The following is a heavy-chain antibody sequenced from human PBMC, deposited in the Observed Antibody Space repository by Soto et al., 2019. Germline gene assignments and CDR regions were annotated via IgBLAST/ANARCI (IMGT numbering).Heavy chain of an antibody. CDR3: ARIWFGELLSTFDY. D-gene: IGHD3-10*01. CDR1: GFTFSSYA. CDR2: ISGSGGST. Sequence: GGSLRLSCAASGFTFSSYAMSWVRQAPGKGLEWVSAISGSGGSTYYADSVKGRFTISRDNSKNTLYLQMNSLRAEDTAVYYCARIWFGELLSTFDYWGQGTLVTVSS. J-gene: IGHJ4*02. V-gene: IGHV3-23*01.